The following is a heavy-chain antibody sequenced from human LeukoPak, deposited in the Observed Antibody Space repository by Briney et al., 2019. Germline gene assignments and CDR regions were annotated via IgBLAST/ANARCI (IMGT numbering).Heavy chain of an antibody. V-gene: IGHV3-66*01. D-gene: IGHD1-26*01. J-gene: IGHJ6*02. Sequence: GRSLRLSCAASGFTFSSYAMHWVRQAPGKGLEWVSLIYSGGSTYYRDSVRGRFTISRDNSKDTLYLQMSNLRAEDTAVYYCARGLSAPYGMDVWGQGTTVTVSS. CDR3: ARGLSAPYGMDV. CDR2: IYSGGST. CDR1: GFTFSSYA.